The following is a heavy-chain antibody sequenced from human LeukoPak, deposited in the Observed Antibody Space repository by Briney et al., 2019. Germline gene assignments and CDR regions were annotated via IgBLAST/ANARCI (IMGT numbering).Heavy chain of an antibody. J-gene: IGHJ4*02. Sequence: GRSLRLSCADSGFTFSSYGMHWVRQAPGKGLEWVAVISYDGSNKYYADSVKGRFTISRDNSKNTLYLQMNSLRAEDTAVYYCATSVGYDSSGSPYFDYWGQGTLVTVSS. CDR3: ATSVGYDSSGSPYFDY. V-gene: IGHV3-30*03. CDR1: GFTFSSYG. D-gene: IGHD3-22*01. CDR2: ISYDGSNK.